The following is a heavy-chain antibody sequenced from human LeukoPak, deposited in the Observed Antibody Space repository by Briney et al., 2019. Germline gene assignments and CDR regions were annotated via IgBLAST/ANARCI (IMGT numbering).Heavy chain of an antibody. CDR3: ARDRKVAGDAFDI. D-gene: IGHD6-19*01. CDR1: GFTFNSYS. CDR2: ISSSSSYI. J-gene: IGHJ3*02. Sequence: PGGSLRLSCAASGFTFNSYSMNWVRQAPGKGLEWVSSISSSSSYIYYADSVKGRFTISRDNAKNSLYLQMNSLRAEDTAVYYCARDRKVAGDAFDIWGQGTMVTVSS. V-gene: IGHV3-21*01.